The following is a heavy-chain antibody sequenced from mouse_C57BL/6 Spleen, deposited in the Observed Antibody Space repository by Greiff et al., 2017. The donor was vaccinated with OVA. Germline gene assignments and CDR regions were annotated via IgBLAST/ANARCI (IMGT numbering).Heavy chain of an antibody. V-gene: IGHV1-75*01. CDR1: GYTFTDYY. D-gene: IGHD1-1*01. CDR3: ARSTTVVAMDY. Sequence: VKLMESGPELVKPGASVKISCKASGYTFTDYYINWVKQRPGQGLEWIGWICPGSGSTYYNEKFKGKATLTVDKSSSTAYMLLSSLTSEDSAVYFCARSTTVVAMDYWGQGTSVTVSS. J-gene: IGHJ4*01. CDR2: ICPGSGST.